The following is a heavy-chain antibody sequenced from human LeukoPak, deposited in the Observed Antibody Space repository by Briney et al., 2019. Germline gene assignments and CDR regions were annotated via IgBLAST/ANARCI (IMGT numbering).Heavy chain of an antibody. V-gene: IGHV1-69*10. CDR2: IIPILGTA. CDR3: ASLTVAGTPGVDY. J-gene: IGHJ4*02. Sequence: EASVNVSCKASGGTFSSYAISWVRQAPGQGLEWMGGIIPILGTANYAQKFQGRVTITADKSTSTAYMELSSLRSEDTAVYYCASLTVAGTPGVDYWGQGTLVTVSS. D-gene: IGHD6-19*01. CDR1: GGTFSSYA.